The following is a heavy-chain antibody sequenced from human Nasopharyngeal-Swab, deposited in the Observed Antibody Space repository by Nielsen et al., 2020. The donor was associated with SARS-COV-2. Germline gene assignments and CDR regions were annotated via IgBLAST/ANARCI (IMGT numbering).Heavy chain of an antibody. CDR2: ISSSSSYI. Sequence: GESLKISCAASGFTFSSYSMNWVRQAPGKGLEWVSSISSSSSYIYYADSVEGRFTISRDNAKNSLYLQMNSLRAEDTAVYYCARAYSSSCLCYYGMDVWGQGTTVTVSS. CDR3: ARAYSSSCLCYYGMDV. CDR1: GFTFSSYS. J-gene: IGHJ6*02. D-gene: IGHD6-13*01. V-gene: IGHV3-21*01.